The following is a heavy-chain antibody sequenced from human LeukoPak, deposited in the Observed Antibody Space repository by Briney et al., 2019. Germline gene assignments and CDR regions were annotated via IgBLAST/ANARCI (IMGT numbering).Heavy chain of an antibody. CDR2: INHSGST. V-gene: IGHV4-34*01. CDR3: ARILGPQSSTYYDFWSGYYFDY. Sequence: SETLSLTCAVYGGSFSGYYWSWIRQPPGKGLEWIGEINHSGSTYYNPSLKSRVTISVDTSKNQFSLKLSSVTAADTAVYYCARILGPQSSTYYDFWSGYYFDYWGQGTLVTVSS. CDR1: GGSFSGYY. D-gene: IGHD3-3*01. J-gene: IGHJ4*02.